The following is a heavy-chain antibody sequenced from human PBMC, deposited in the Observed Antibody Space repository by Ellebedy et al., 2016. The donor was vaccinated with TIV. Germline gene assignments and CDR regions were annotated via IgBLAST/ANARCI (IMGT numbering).Heavy chain of an antibody. CDR1: GFTFSTYG. CDR3: ARDGFGGYLDS. V-gene: IGHV3-33*01. Sequence: GESLKISCAASGFTFSTYGMHWVRQAPGKGLEWVAVIWHDGSEKFYVDSVKGRFTISRDNGENSVYLQMNSLRVEDTALYYCARDGFGGYLDSWGQGTLIIVSS. CDR2: IWHDGSEK. D-gene: IGHD3-10*01. J-gene: IGHJ4*02.